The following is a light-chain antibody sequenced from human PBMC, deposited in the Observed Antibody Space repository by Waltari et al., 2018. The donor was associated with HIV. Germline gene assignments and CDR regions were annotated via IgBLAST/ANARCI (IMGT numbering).Light chain of an antibody. Sequence: QSALTQPASVSGSLGQSITISCTGTSSDVGGYNSVSWYHHHPGKAPKLMIYEVTNRPSGVSNRFSGSKSGNTASLTISGLQAEDESDYYCTSYTSSSTLVVFGGGTNLTVL. CDR1: SSDVGGYNS. CDR2: EVT. V-gene: IGLV2-14*01. CDR3: TSYTSSSTLVV. J-gene: IGLJ2*01.